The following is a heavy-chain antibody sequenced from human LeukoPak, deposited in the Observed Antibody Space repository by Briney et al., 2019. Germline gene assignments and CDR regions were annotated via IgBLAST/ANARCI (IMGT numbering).Heavy chain of an antibody. CDR1: GFTVSSNS. CDR3: ARDHGVTYYYGSGSYYNEDLFDY. CDR2: ISYDGSNK. D-gene: IGHD3-10*01. Sequence: PGGSLRLSCTVSGFTVSSNSMSWVRQAPGKGLEWVAVISYDGSNKYYADSVKGRFTISRDNSKNTLYLQINSLRAEDTAVYYCARDHGVTYYYGSGSYYNEDLFDYWGQGTLVTVSS. V-gene: IGHV3-30*04. J-gene: IGHJ4*02.